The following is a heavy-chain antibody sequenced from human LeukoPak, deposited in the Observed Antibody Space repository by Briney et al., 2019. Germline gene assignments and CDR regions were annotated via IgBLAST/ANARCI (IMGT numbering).Heavy chain of an antibody. Sequence: PSETLSLTCTVSGGSISSYYWSWIRQPPGKGLEWIGYIYYSGSTNYNPSLKSRVTISVDTSKNQFSLKLSSVTAADTAVYYCASISTGHSSKRAALGYWGQGTLVTVSS. CDR2: IYYSGST. CDR1: GGSISSYY. CDR3: ASISTGHSSKRAALGY. V-gene: IGHV4-59*01. D-gene: IGHD6-13*01. J-gene: IGHJ4*02.